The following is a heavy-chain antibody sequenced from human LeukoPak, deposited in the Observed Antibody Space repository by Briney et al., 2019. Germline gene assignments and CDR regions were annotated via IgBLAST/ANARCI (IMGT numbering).Heavy chain of an antibody. CDR2: TNLHGTAV. Sequence: PGGSLRLSCAVSGLSFSNYWMHWARQAPGKGLVWVARTNLHGTAVDYADPVKGRFTISRDNSKNMLFLQMNSLRVEDTAVYYCASAYTYVRLGDHWGQGTLVTVSP. CDR1: GLSFSNYW. V-gene: IGHV3-74*01. J-gene: IGHJ4*02. D-gene: IGHD3-10*02. CDR3: ASAYTYVRLGDH.